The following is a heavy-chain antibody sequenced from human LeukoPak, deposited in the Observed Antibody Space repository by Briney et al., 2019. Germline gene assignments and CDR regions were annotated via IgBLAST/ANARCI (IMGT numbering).Heavy chain of an antibody. CDR2: ISAYNGNT. J-gene: IGHJ6*03. D-gene: IGHD6-13*01. CDR1: GYTFTSYG. Sequence: ASVKVSCKASGYTFTSYGISWVRQAPGQGLEWMGWISAYNGNTNYAQKLQGRVTMTTDTSTSTAYMELRSLRSDDTAVYYCARGGGYSSSWFPADYYYYMDVWGKGTTVTVSS. V-gene: IGHV1-18*01. CDR3: ARGGGYSSSWFPADYYYYMDV.